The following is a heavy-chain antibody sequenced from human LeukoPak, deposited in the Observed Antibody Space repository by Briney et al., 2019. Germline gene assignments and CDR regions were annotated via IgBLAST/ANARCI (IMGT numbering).Heavy chain of an antibody. J-gene: IGHJ6*02. D-gene: IGHD2-15*01. V-gene: IGHV4-4*02. Sequence: SGTLSLTCAVSGGSISSSNWWSWVRQPPGKGLEWIGEIYHSGSTNYNPSLKSRVTISVDKSKNQFSLKLSSVTAADTAVYYCARDRARGYCSGGSCYSAYYYYGMDVWGQGTTVTVSS. CDR3: ARDRARGYCSGGSCYSAYYYYGMDV. CDR1: GGSISSSNW. CDR2: IYHSGST.